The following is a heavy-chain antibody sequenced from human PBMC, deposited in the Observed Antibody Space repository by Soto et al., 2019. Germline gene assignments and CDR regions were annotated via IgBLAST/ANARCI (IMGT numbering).Heavy chain of an antibody. Sequence: QVHLEQWGAGLLNPSETLSLTCAVYGGSLSGYYWSWVRQSPGKGLEWIGEINHSGTTNYNPTLKTRVTRAADTSKHQLSLMLSSVTAADSAVYYCASYHYLDLWTGSRHYMDVWGRGTTVTVSS. V-gene: IGHV4-34*01. CDR1: GGSLSGYY. CDR3: ASYHYLDLWTGSRHYMDV. CDR2: INHSGTT. D-gene: IGHD3-9*01. J-gene: IGHJ6*03.